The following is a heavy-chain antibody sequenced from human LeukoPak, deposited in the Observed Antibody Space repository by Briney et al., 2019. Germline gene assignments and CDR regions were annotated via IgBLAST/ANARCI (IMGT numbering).Heavy chain of an antibody. CDR1: GFTFSSYT. V-gene: IGHV3-30-3*01. CDR2: ISYDGSNK. D-gene: IGHD3-10*01. CDR3: AKGRLASYYFGSGILFDY. Sequence: GGSLRLSCAASGFTFSSYTMHWVRQAPGQGLEWVAVISYDGSNKYYADSVKGRFTISGATSKNTLYLQMNSLRAEDTAVYYRAKGRLASYYFGSGILFDYWGQGTLVTVSS. J-gene: IGHJ4*02.